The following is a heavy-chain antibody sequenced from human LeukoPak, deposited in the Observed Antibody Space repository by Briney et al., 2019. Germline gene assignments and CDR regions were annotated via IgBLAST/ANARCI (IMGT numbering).Heavy chain of an antibody. CDR3: ARVTAAAGTSYYYYGMDV. V-gene: IGHV1-18*01. CDR2: ISAYNGNT. J-gene: IGHJ6*02. Sequence: GASVKVSCKASGCTFTSYGISWVRQAPGQGLEWMGWISAYNGNTNYAQKLQGRVTMTTDTSTSTAFMELRSLRSDDTAVYYCARVTAAAGTSYYYYGMDVWGQGTTVTVSS. D-gene: IGHD6-13*01. CDR1: GCTFTSYG.